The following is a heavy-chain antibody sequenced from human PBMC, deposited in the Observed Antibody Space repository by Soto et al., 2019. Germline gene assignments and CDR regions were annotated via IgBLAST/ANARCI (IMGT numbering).Heavy chain of an antibody. D-gene: IGHD6-13*01. CDR2: INHSGST. J-gene: IGHJ4*02. CDR3: ARGVAAARIAY. Sequence: QVQLQQWGAGLLKPSETLSLTCAVYGASFSTYYWSWIRQPPGKGLEWMGEINHSGSTNYNPSLKSRVTISVDTSKYQFALRLSSVTAADTAVYYCARGVAAARIAYWGQGTLVTVSS. V-gene: IGHV4-34*01. CDR1: GASFSTYY.